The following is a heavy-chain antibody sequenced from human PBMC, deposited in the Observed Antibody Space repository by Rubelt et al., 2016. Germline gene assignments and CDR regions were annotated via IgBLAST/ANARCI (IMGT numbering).Heavy chain of an antibody. D-gene: IGHD4-17*01. CDR2: IFYSGST. Sequence: VQLLESGGGLVQPGGSLRLSCAASGFTFSSYAMSWVRQAPGKGLEWIGNIFYSGSTHYNPSLKSRVTISVDPSKDQFSLKLNSVTAADTAVYYCATGTTVTTGLAYWGQGTLVTVSS. CDR3: ATGTTVTTGLAY. V-gene: IGHV4-59*04. J-gene: IGHJ4*02. CDR1: GFTFSSYA.